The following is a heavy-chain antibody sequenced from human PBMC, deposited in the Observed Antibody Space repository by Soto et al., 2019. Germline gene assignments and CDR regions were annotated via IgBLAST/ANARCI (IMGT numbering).Heavy chain of an antibody. V-gene: IGHV3-33*01. CDR2: IWSDGNNR. CDR3: SRDSIRVPADFDY. J-gene: IGHJ4*02. Sequence: PGGSLRLSCAASGFTFTNYGFHWVRQAPGKWLEWVAAIWSDGNNRYNGGAVEGRFTISKDNSKNMLYLQMNDLRVEDTALYYCSRDSIRVPADFDYWGQGXMVTVYS. CDR1: GFTFTNYG. D-gene: IGHD1-20*01.